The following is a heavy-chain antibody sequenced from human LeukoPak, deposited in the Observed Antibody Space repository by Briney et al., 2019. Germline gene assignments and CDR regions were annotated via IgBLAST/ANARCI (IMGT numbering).Heavy chain of an antibody. Sequence: PSETLSLTCTVSGGSISSGDYYWSWIRQPPGKGLEWIGYIYYSGSTYYNPSLKSRVTISVDTSKNQFSLKLSSVTAADTAVYYCARSYYYDSSGYNTPFDYWGQGTLVTVSS. CDR3: ARSYYYDSSGYNTPFDY. D-gene: IGHD3-22*01. V-gene: IGHV4-30-4*01. J-gene: IGHJ4*02. CDR2: IYYSGST. CDR1: GGSISSGDYY.